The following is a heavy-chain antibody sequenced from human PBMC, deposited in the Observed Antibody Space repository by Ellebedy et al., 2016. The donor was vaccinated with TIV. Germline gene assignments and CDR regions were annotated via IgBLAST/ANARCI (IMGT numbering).Heavy chain of an antibody. V-gene: IGHV4-59*01. Sequence: MPGGFLRLSCTVSGGSISSYYWSWIRQLPGKGLEYIGYIHYSGSTYYKPSLKSRVSISVDTSKNQFSLKLSSVTAADTAVYYCAKGIVNTAMGHHMGRYFDYWGQGTLVTVSS. CDR1: GGSISSYY. CDR2: IHYSGST. CDR3: AKGIVNTAMGHHMGRYFDY. D-gene: IGHD5-18*01. J-gene: IGHJ4*02.